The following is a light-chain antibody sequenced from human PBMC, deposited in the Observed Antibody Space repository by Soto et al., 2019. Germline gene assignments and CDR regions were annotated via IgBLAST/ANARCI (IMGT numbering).Light chain of an antibody. CDR1: QNVRNY. CDR2: AAS. V-gene: IGKV1-39*01. CDR3: QESYTRA. Sequence: DIQMTQSPSSLSASVGDRVTITCRASQNVRNYLNWYQKKSGEAPNLLIFAASTLQSGVPSRFSGSGAETEFTLTISSLLPEDFATYYCQESYTRAFGQGTVVEI. J-gene: IGKJ1*01.